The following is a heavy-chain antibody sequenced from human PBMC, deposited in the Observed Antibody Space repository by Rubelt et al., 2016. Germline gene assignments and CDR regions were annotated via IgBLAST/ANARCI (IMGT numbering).Heavy chain of an antibody. J-gene: IGHJ5*02. CDR1: GFSLSTSGVG. V-gene: IGHV2-5*02. CDR2: IYWDDDK. Sequence: GPTLVKPTQTLTLTCTFSGFSLSTSGVGVGWIRRPPGKALEWLALIYWDDDKRYSPSLKSRLTITKDTSKNQVVLTMTNMDPGDTATYYGAHYSSRRNWFDPWGQGTLVTVSS. D-gene: IGHD6-13*01. CDR3: AHYSSRRNWFDP.